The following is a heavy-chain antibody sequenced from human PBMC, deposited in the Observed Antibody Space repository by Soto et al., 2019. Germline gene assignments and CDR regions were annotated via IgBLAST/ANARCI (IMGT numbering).Heavy chain of an antibody. Sequence: QVQLQQWGAGLLKPSETLSLTCAVYGGSFSGYYWSWIRQPPGKGLEWIGEINHSGSTNYNPSLKSRVTISVDTSKNQFSLKLSSVTAADTAVYYCARGAAATGVDYWGQGTLVTVSS. J-gene: IGHJ4*02. CDR1: GGSFSGYY. V-gene: IGHV4-34*01. D-gene: IGHD2-15*01. CDR2: INHSGST. CDR3: ARGAAATGVDY.